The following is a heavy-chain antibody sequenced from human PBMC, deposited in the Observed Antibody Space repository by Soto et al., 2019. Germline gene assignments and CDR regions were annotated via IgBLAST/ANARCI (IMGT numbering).Heavy chain of an antibody. CDR3: AKWSGFGDA. Sequence: GGSLRLSCAASGFTLSSNSMAWVRQAPGKRLQWVSGISNDGSTTFYIDSVRGRFTISRDTSTNTLYLQMDSLRVEDTAVYFCAKWSGFGDAWGQGTLATVSS. V-gene: IGHV3-23*01. CDR2: ISNDGSTT. J-gene: IGHJ5*02. D-gene: IGHD3-10*01. CDR1: GFTLSSNS.